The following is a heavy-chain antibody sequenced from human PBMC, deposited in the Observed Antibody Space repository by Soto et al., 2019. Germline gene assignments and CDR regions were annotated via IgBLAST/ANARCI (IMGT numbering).Heavy chain of an antibody. CDR3: ATGTRGGYYYYYMDV. CDR1: GYTFTSYA. D-gene: IGHD1-7*01. Sequence: ASAKVSCKASGYTFTSYAMHWVRQAPGQRLEWMGWINAGNGNTKYSQKFQGRVTITRDTSASTAYMELSSLRSEDTAVYYCATGTRGGYYYYYMDVWGKGTTVTVSS. J-gene: IGHJ6*03. CDR2: INAGNGNT. V-gene: IGHV1-3*01.